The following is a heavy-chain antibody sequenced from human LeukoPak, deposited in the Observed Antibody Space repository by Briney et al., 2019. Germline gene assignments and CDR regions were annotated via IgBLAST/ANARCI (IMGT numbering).Heavy chain of an antibody. CDR2: TYGRAST. J-gene: IGHJ4*02. CDR1: GYSLGKNYY. Sequence: SETLSLTCAVSGYSLGKNYYWGWIRQSPGKGLEWIWRTYGRASTSYNPSLMNRVTMSVDTSKNHFSLQLTSVTAADTAVYYCARYDSRGSASTKFDYWGPGIQVTVSS. D-gene: IGHD3-3*01. CDR3: ARYDSRGSASTKFDY. V-gene: IGHV4-38-2*01.